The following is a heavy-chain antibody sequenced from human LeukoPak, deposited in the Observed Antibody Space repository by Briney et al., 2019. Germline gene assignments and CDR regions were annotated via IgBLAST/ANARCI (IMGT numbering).Heavy chain of an antibody. Sequence: PGGSLRLSCAASGFTVSSNYMSWVRQAPGRGLEWVSVIYSGGSTYYADSVKGRLTISRDNSKNTLYLQMNSLRAEDTAVYYCATEVAAAGTFGCWGQGTLVTVSS. D-gene: IGHD6-13*01. CDR2: IYSGGST. CDR1: GFTVSSNY. J-gene: IGHJ4*02. CDR3: ATEVAAAGTFGC. V-gene: IGHV3-66*01.